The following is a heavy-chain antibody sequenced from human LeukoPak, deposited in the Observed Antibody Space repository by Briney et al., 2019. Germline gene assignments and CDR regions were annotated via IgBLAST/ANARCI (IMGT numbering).Heavy chain of an antibody. D-gene: IGHD5-12*01. V-gene: IGHV1-69*04. Sequence: GASVKVSCKASGGTFSSYAISWVRPAPGQGLEWMGRIIPILGIANYAQKFQGRVTITADKSTSTAYMELSSLRSEDTAVYYCARVGGYSGYDTYYFDYWGQGTLVTVSS. J-gene: IGHJ4*02. CDR1: GGTFSSYA. CDR3: ARVGGYSGYDTYYFDY. CDR2: IIPILGIA.